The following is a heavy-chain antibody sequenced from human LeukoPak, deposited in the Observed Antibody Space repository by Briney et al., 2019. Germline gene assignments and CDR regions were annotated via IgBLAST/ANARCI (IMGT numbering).Heavy chain of an antibody. Sequence: PGGSLRLSCAASGFTFSSYEMNWVRQAPGKGLEWVSYISSSGSTIYYADSVKGRFTISRDNAKNSLYLQMNSLRAEDTAVYYCARVLHKRYYDSTTYYGYWGQGTLVTVSS. CDR2: ISSSGSTI. CDR3: ARVLHKRYYDSTTYYGY. CDR1: GFTFSSYE. V-gene: IGHV3-48*03. D-gene: IGHD3-22*01. J-gene: IGHJ4*02.